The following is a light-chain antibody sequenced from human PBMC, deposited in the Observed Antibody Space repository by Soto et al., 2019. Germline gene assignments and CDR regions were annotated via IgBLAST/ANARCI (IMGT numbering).Light chain of an antibody. CDR3: QHANFSPIT. V-gene: IGKV1D-12*01. CDR1: QGLSSW. J-gene: IGKJ5*01. Sequence: DIQLTQSPSSVSASVGDRVTITCRASQGLSSWLAWYQQKPGKAPKLLIYAASTLQSGVPSRFSGSGSGTDFPLTISRLHPEYFTNYYRQHANFSPITFGQGTRLEIK. CDR2: AAS.